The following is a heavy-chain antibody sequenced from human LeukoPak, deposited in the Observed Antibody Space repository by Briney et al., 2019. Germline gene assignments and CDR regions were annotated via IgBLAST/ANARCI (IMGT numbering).Heavy chain of an antibody. V-gene: IGHV2-5*02. CDR2: IYWDDEK. CDR1: GFSLTTNGVG. D-gene: IGHD3-22*01. CDR3: AHLYFYNSAGYSRAFDY. J-gene: IGHJ4*02. Sequence: SGPTLVKPTQTLTLTCTFSGFSLTTNGVGVGWIRQPPGKALEGLALIYWDDEKRYSPSLRTRLTITKDTSKSQVVLTLTNMDPVDTATYYCAHLYFYNSAGYSRAFDYWGQGTLVTVSS.